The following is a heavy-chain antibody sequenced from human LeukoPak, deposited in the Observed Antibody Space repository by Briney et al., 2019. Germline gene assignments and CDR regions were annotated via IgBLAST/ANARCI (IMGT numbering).Heavy chain of an antibody. V-gene: IGHV3-23*01. D-gene: IGHD2-15*01. Sequence: GGSLRLSCAASAFTFSSYDMTWARQAPGKGLEWVSATRSSGGSTDYADSVKGRFTISRDNSKNILYLQMNSLRAEDTAVYYCASKIGYCSSVSCYLDYWGQGTLVTVSS. CDR3: ASKIGYCSSVSCYLDY. CDR2: TRSSGGST. CDR1: AFTFSSYD. J-gene: IGHJ4*02.